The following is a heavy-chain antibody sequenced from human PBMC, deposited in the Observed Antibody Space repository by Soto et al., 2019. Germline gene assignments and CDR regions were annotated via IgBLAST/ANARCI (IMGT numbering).Heavy chain of an antibody. J-gene: IGHJ6*02. Sequence: QVQLVQSGAEVKKPGASVKVSCKASGYTFTSYGISWVRQAPGQGLEWMGWISAYNGNTNYAQKLQGRVTMTTATSTSTAYMELRSLRSDDTAVYYCARIRGYSYLEGYYYGMDVWGQGTTVTVSS. CDR2: ISAYNGNT. D-gene: IGHD5-18*01. V-gene: IGHV1-18*01. CDR1: GYTFTSYG. CDR3: ARIRGYSYLEGYYYGMDV.